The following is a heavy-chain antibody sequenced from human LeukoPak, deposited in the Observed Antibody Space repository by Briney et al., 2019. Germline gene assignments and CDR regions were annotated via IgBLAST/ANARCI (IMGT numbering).Heavy chain of an antibody. J-gene: IGHJ6*03. D-gene: IGHD3/OR15-3a*01. CDR3: ARGRKAGDGRVYYMDV. CDR1: RYTFTSYD. V-gene: IGHV1-8*02. Sequence: ASVKVSCKTSRYTFTSYDINWVRQATGQGLEWMGWMNPKSGNTDYAQKFQGRVTMTSDTSIDTAYMELSSLRSEDTAVYYCARGRKAGDGRVYYMDVWGKGTTVTVSS. CDR2: MNPKSGNT.